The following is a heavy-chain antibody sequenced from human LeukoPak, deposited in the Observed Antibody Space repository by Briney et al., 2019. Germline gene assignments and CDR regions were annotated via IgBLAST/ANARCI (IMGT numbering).Heavy chain of an antibody. Sequence: GGSLRLSRAASGFTFSDYAMSWVRQAPGKGLEWVSRLSNSGGSTYYADSVKGRFTISRDNSKNTLYLQMNSLRAEDTAVYYCAKDGVVVVAAPDAFDIWGQGTMVTVSS. J-gene: IGHJ3*02. CDR2: LSNSGGST. CDR3: AKDGVVVVAAPDAFDI. D-gene: IGHD2-15*01. V-gene: IGHV3-23*01. CDR1: GFTFSDYA.